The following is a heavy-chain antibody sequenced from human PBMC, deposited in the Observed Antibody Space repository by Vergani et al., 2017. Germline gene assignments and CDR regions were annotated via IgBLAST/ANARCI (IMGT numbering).Heavy chain of an antibody. J-gene: IGHJ6*02. Sequence: QVQLVQSGAEVQKPGSSVKVSCKASGGTFSSYAISWVRQAPGQGREWMGRIIPIFGTANYAQKFQGRVTITADESTSTAYMELSSLRSEDTAVYYCAREAPPYYYYYGMDVWGQGTTVTVSS. CDR2: IIPIFGTA. CDR1: GGTFSSYA. V-gene: IGHV1-69*15. CDR3: AREAPPYYYYYGMDV.